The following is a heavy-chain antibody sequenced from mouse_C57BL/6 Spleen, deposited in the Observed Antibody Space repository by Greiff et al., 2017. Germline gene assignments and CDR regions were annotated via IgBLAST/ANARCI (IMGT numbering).Heavy chain of an antibody. V-gene: IGHV1-55*01. CDR3: ARKRGYSNYYYYAMDD. CDR2: IYPGSGST. CDR1: GYTFTSYW. J-gene: IGHJ4*01. Sequence: QVQLQQPGAELVKPGASVKMSCKASGYTFTSYWITWVKQRPGQGLEWIGDIYPGSGSTNYNEKFKSKATLTVDTSSSTAYMQLSSLTSEDSAVYYCARKRGYSNYYYYAMDDWGQGTAVTVSS. D-gene: IGHD2-5*01.